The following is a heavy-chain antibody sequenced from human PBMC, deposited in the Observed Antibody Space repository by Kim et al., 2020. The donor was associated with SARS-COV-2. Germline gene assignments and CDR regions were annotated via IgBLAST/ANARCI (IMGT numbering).Heavy chain of an antibody. CDR3: ARVSVVVRGVYYYYYGMDV. D-gene: IGHD3-10*01. CDR2: IYYSGST. Sequence: SETLSLTCTVSGGSISSGDYYWSWIRQPPGKGLEWIGYIYYSGSTYYNPSLKSRVTISVDTSKNQFSLKLSSVTAADTAVYYCARVSVVVRGVYYYYYGMDVWGQGTTVTVSS. J-gene: IGHJ6*02. CDR1: GGSISSGDYY. V-gene: IGHV4-30-4*01.